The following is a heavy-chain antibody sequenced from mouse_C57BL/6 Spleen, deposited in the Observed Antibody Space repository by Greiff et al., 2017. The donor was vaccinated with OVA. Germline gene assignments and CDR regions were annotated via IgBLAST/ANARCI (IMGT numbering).Heavy chain of an antibody. D-gene: IGHD4-1*02. CDR1: GYTFTSYW. CDR2: IHPNSGST. CDR3: ARFLNWDEGFAY. Sequence: QVQLQQPGAELVKPGASVKLSCKASGYTFTSYWMHWVKQRPGQGLEWIGMIHPNSGSTNYNEKFKSKATLTVDKSSSTAYMQLSSLTSEDSAVYYCARFLNWDEGFAYWGKGTLVTVSA. V-gene: IGHV1-64*01. J-gene: IGHJ3*01.